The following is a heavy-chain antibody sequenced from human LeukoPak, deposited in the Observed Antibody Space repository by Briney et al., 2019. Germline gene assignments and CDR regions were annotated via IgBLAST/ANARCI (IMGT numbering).Heavy chain of an antibody. CDR2: ISGSGGNT. CDR1: GFTFGSFA. CDR3: AKASSSLSYYYYYMDV. D-gene: IGHD6-13*01. V-gene: IGHV3-23*01. Sequence: PGGSLRLSCAASGFTFGSFAMSWVRQAPGKGLEWVSSISGSGGNTYYADSVKGRFTISRDNSENTLYLQMNSLRAEDAAVYYCAKASSSLSYYYYYMDVWGKGTTVTVSS. J-gene: IGHJ6*03.